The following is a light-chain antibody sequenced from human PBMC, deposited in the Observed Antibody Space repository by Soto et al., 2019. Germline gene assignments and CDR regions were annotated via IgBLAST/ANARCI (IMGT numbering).Light chain of an antibody. V-gene: IGKV3-20*01. J-gene: IGKJ1*01. CDR1: QSLSINY. Sequence: ENVLTQSPGTPSLSPGERATLSCRASQSLSINYVAWYQQRPGQAPRLLIYGVSSRATGIPDRFSGSGSGTDFTLTISRLEPEDFAVYYCQQYGSSRTFGQGTKVDI. CDR2: GVS. CDR3: QQYGSSRT.